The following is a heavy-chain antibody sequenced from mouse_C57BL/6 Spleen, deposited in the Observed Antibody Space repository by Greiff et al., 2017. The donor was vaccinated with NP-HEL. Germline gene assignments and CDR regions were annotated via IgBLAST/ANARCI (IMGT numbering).Heavy chain of an antibody. CDR3: ARDTTVVATKWYFDV. CDR2: INPSNGGT. Sequence: VQLQQPGTELVKPGASVKLSCKASGYTFTSYWMHWVKQRPGQGLEWIGNINPSNGGTNYNEKFKSKATLTVDKSSSTAYMQLSSLTSEDSAVYYCARDTTVVATKWYFDVWGTGTTVTVSS. D-gene: IGHD1-1*01. V-gene: IGHV1-53*01. CDR1: GYTFTSYW. J-gene: IGHJ1*03.